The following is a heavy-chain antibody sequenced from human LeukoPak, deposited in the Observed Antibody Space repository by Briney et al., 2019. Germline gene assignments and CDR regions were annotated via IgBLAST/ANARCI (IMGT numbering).Heavy chain of an antibody. Sequence: ASVKVSCKASGYTFTSYGISWVRQAPGQGLEWMGWISAYNGNTNYAQKLQGRVTMTTDTSTSTAYMELRSLRSDDTAVYYCARGLNYGSGSYYTSLNWFDPWGQGTLVTVSS. CDR3: ARGLNYGSGSYYTSLNWFDP. J-gene: IGHJ5*02. CDR2: ISAYNGNT. CDR1: GYTFTSYG. V-gene: IGHV1-18*01. D-gene: IGHD3-10*01.